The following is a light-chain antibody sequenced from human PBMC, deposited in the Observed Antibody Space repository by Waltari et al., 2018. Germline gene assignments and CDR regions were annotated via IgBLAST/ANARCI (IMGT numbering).Light chain of an antibody. J-gene: IGKJ2*01. Sequence: DIQMTQSPSTLSASLGDRVTISCRASQSVGSWLAWYQVKPGKVPQLLISQTSILEDGVSSRFSGSGSGTDFTLTIDSLEPDDFATYYCQQYKTYFFGQGTRLEI. V-gene: IGKV1-5*03. CDR1: QSVGSW. CDR2: QTS. CDR3: QQYKTYF.